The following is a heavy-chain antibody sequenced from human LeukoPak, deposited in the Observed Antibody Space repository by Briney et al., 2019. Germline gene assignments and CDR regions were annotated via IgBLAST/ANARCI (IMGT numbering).Heavy chain of an antibody. D-gene: IGHD6-13*01. Sequence: GGSLRLSCAASGFTFSSYAMSWVRQAPGEGLERVSAISGSGDSTYYGDSVKGRFTISRDNSKNTLYLQMNSLRAEDTAVYYCAKTRPLDSSSWSHGDYWGQGTLVTVSS. J-gene: IGHJ4*02. CDR1: GFTFSSYA. V-gene: IGHV3-23*01. CDR3: AKTRPLDSSSWSHGDY. CDR2: ISGSGDST.